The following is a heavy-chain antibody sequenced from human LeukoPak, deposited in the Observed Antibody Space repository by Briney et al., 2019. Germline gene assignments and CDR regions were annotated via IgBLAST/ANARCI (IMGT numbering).Heavy chain of an antibody. CDR3: ARGYGDFRVEGRYFHS. D-gene: IGHD4-17*01. V-gene: IGHV4-61*03. Sequence: PSETLSLTCTVSGASISSSSYYWGWIRQPPGKGLEFIGHVHYSGTANYNPSLRSRVTISIDTSKKHFFLKLKSVTAADTAVYYCARGYGDFRVEGRYFHSWGQGTLVTVSS. CDR2: VHYSGTA. CDR1: GASISSSSYY. J-gene: IGHJ4*02.